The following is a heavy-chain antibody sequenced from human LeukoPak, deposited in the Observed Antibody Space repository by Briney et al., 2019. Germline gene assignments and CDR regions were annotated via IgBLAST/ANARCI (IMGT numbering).Heavy chain of an antibody. J-gene: IGHJ5*02. CDR2: IWYDGGTK. V-gene: IGHV3-33*01. Sequence: GGSLRLSCAASGFPFSTYGMHWVRQAPGKGLEWVAVIWYDGGTKYYADSVKGRFTISRDNSKNTLYLQMNSLRAEDTAVYYCARGGWPNWFDPWGQGTLVTVSS. CDR3: ARGGWPNWFDP. CDR1: GFPFSTYG. D-gene: IGHD6-19*01.